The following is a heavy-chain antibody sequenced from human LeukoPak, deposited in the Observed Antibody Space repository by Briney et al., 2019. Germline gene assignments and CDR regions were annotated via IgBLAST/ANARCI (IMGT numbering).Heavy chain of an antibody. CDR2: ISSSTYT. CDR3: ARISGSYVFDY. V-gene: IGHV3-11*03. CDR1: GFTFSDYY. Sequence: GGSLRLSCAASGFTFSDYYMSWIREAPGKGLEWVSYISSSTYTNYADSVKGRFTISRDNAKNSMYLQMNSLRAEDTAVYYCARISGSYVFDYWRQGTLVTVSS. D-gene: IGHD1-26*01. J-gene: IGHJ4*02.